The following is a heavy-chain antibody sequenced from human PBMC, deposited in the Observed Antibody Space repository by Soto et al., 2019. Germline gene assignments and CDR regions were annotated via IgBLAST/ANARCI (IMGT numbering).Heavy chain of an antibody. CDR1: GFTFDDYA. Sequence: EVQLVESGGGLVQPGRSLRLSCAASGFTFDDYAMHWVRQAPGKGLEWVSGINWNSGSIGYADSVKGRFTISRDNAKNSLYLQKNSLRTEDTALYYCAKGYNYDRSGNPDYWGQGTLVTVFS. CDR2: INWNSGSI. CDR3: AKGYNYDRSGNPDY. J-gene: IGHJ4*02. D-gene: IGHD3-22*01. V-gene: IGHV3-9*01.